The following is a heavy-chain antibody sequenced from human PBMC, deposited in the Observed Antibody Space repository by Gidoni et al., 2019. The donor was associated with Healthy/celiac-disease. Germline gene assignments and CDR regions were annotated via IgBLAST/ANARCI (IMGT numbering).Heavy chain of an antibody. J-gene: IGHJ4*02. Sequence: QVQLVQSGAEVKKPGSSVKVSCKASGGTFSSYAISWVRQAPGQGLGWMGRIIPIFGIANYAQKFQGRVTINSDKSTSTAYMELSSLRSEDTAVYYGAREGKAIMITFGGVSDKAVYFDYWGQGTLVTVSS. V-gene: IGHV1-69*04. CDR2: IIPIFGIA. CDR3: AREGKAIMITFGGVSDKAVYFDY. CDR1: GGTFSSYA. D-gene: IGHD3-16*01.